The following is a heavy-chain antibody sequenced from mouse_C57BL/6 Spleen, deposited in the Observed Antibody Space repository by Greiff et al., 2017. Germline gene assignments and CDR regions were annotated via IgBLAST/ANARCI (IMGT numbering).Heavy chain of an antibody. V-gene: IGHV5-4*01. Sequence: EVKVVESGGGLVKPGGSLKLSCAASGFTFSSYAMSWVRQTPEKRLEWVATISDGGSYTYYPDNVKGRFTISRDNAKNNLYLQMSHLKAEDTAMYYCARDRAYGSREDFDYWGQGTTLTVSS. CDR3: ARDRAYGSREDFDY. CDR1: GFTFSSYA. D-gene: IGHD1-1*01. J-gene: IGHJ2*01. CDR2: ISDGGSYT.